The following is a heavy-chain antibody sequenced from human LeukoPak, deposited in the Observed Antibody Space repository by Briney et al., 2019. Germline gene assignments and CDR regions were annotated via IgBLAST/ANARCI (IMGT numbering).Heavy chain of an antibody. V-gene: IGHV6-1*01. J-gene: IGHJ6*03. CDR1: GDSVPSNSAA. Sequence: SQTLSLTCAISGDSVPSNSAAWNWIRQSPSRGLEWLGRTYYRSKWYNDYAVSVKSRITINPDTSKNQFSLQLNSVTPEDTAVYYCASGVYDSSGYYHYYYYYMDVWGKGTTVTVSS. CDR2: TYYRSKWYN. D-gene: IGHD3-22*01. CDR3: ASGVYDSSGYYHYYYYYMDV.